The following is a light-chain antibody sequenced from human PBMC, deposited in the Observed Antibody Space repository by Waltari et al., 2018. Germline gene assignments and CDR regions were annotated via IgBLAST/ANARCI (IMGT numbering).Light chain of an antibody. V-gene: IGKV1-39*01. CDR2: RTS. Sequence: DIKMTQSPSSLSASVGDTVTITCRASQSVSQYLNWYQQRPGGDPKLLIFRTSDLQGGVPSRFSGSGSGTDFTLTIDSLQPEDFANYYCQQSDGIPFTFGQGTKLEVK. J-gene: IGKJ2*01. CDR3: QQSDGIPFT. CDR1: QSVSQY.